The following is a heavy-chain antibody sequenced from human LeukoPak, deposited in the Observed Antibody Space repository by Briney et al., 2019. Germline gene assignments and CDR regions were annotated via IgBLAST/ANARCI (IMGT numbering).Heavy chain of an antibody. D-gene: IGHD2-2*01. CDR2: MNPNSGNT. CDR3: ARTHSGYSLQIKYCSSTSCYASDI. Sequence: ASVKVSCKASGYTFTSYDINWVRQATGQGLEWMGWMNPNSGNTGHAQKFQGRVTITADESTSTAYMELSSLRSEDTAVYYCARTHSGYSLQIKYCSSTSCYASDIWGQGTMVTVSS. J-gene: IGHJ3*02. V-gene: IGHV1-8*01. CDR1: GYTFTSYD.